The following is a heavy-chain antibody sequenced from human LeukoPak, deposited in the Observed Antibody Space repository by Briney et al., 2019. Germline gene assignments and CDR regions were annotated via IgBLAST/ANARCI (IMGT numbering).Heavy chain of an antibody. CDR2: INPNSGNT. CDR3: ARAGRLDSGHAWFDP. V-gene: IGHV1-8*03. Sequence: ASVKVSCKASGYTFISHDINWVRQATGQGLEWMGWINPNSGNTGYAQKFQGRVTFTRNTSISTAYMELSSLRSEDTAVYYCARAGRLDSGHAWFDPWGQGTLVTVS. CDR1: GYTFISHD. D-gene: IGHD5-12*01. J-gene: IGHJ5*02.